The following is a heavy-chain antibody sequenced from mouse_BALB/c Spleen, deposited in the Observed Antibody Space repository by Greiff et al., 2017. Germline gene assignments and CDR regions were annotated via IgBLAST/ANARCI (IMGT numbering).Heavy chain of an antibody. J-gene: IGHJ2*01. Sequence: VQLQQPGAELVKPGASVKLSCKASGYSFTSYYMHWVKQSHGKSLEWIGYIDPFNGGTSYNQKFKGKATLTVDKSSSTAYMHLSSLTSEDSAVYYCARSGYGNYFDYWGQGTTLTVSS. CDR2: IDPFNGGT. D-gene: IGHD2-1*01. CDR1: GYSFTSYY. CDR3: ARSGYGNYFDY. V-gene: IGHV1S135*01.